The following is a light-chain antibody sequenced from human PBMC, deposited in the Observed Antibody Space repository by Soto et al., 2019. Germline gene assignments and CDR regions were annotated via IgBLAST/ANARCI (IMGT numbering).Light chain of an antibody. CDR3: CSYAGSSAV. CDR1: SSDVGRYNY. V-gene: IGLV2-11*01. CDR2: DVT. Sequence: QSALTQPRSVSGSPGQSITISCTGTSSDVGRYNYVSWYQQHAGKAPRSIIYDVTKRPSGVPDRFSGSKSGNTASLTISGLQAEDEADYYCCSYAGSSAVFGGGTQLTVL. J-gene: IGLJ2*01.